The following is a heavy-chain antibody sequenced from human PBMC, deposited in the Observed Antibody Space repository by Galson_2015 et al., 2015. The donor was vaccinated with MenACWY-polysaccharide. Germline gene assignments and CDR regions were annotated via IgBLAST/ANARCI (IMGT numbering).Heavy chain of an antibody. CDR1: GFTFSSYW. V-gene: IGHV3-7*03. CDR2: IKQDGSEK. J-gene: IGHJ6*02. D-gene: IGHD2-2*03. Sequence: SLRLSCAASGFTFSSYWMSWVRQAPGKGLEWVANIKQDGSEKYYVDSVKGRFTISRDNAKNSLYLQMNSLRAEDTAVYYCARVDIVVVPAAIVDYYYYYGMDVWGQGTTVTVSS. CDR3: ARVDIVVVPAAIVDYYYYYGMDV.